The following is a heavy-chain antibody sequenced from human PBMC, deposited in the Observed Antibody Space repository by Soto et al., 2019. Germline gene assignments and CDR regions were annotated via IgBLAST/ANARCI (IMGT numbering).Heavy chain of an antibody. CDR2: ISSDGSSK. Sequence: QVQLVESGGGVVQPGTSLRLSCAASGFTFSNYGMHWFRQAPGKGLDCVASISSDGSSKYYADSVKGRFTISRDNSKNTLNLEMNSLRVEDTAVYYCAKVVEQQLVRCGLDCWGQGTLVTVSS. CDR3: AKVVEQQLVRCGLDC. CDR1: GFTFSNYG. V-gene: IGHV3-30*18. D-gene: IGHD6-13*01. J-gene: IGHJ4*02.